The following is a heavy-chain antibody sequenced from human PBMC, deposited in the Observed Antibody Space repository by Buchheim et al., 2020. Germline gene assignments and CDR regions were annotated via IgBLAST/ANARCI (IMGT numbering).Heavy chain of an antibody. D-gene: IGHD6-6*01. V-gene: IGHV4-39*07. CDR3: ARGNPSKGIAARRPPYYYYMDV. J-gene: IGHJ6*03. CDR1: GGSISNSDSYY. CDR2: IYYGGST. Sequence: QQQLQESGPGLVKPSETLSLTCTVSGGSISNSDSYYWGWIRQPPGKGLDWIGSIYYGGSTYYNPSLKSRVTISVDTSKNQFSLKLSSVTAADTAVYYCARGNPSKGIAARRPPYYYYMDVWGKGTT.